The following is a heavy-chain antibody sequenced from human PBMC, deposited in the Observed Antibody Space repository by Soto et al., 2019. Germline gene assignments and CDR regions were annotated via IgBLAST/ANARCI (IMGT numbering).Heavy chain of an antibody. Sequence: QMQLVQSGPKVKKPGTSVKVSCKASGSTFTSSAVQWVRQARGQRLEWIGWIVVGSGNTNYAQKFKERVSITRDMSRSLAYMELSSLRTEDTAVYYCAADSRCDIMTRYYYGMDVWGQGTTVTLSS. D-gene: IGHD3-9*01. J-gene: IGHJ6*02. CDR2: IVVGSGNT. CDR1: GSTFTSSA. CDR3: AADSRCDIMTRYYYGMDV. V-gene: IGHV1-58*01.